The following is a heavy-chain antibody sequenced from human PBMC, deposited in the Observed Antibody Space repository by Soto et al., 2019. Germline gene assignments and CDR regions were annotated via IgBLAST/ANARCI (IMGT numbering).Heavy chain of an antibody. Sequence: PSATLSLTCDVSGDFLTTYYWNWIRQSPGKGLEWIGYIFYGGHTNYNPSLRGRATISVDTSKNQFSLKLSSVTAADTAVYYCARSPQYSSGWNGGFDYWGQGTPVTVSS. CDR2: IFYGGHT. V-gene: IGHV4-59*01. CDR1: GDFLTTYY. J-gene: IGHJ4*02. D-gene: IGHD6-19*01. CDR3: ARSPQYSSGWNGGFDY.